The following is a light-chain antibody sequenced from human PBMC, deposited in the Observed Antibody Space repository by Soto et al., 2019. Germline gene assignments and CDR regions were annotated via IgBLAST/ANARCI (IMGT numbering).Light chain of an antibody. V-gene: IGLV2-14*03. CDR2: DVN. J-gene: IGLJ2*01. CDR3: SSYTTSNTVL. CDR1: SSDVGGYNY. Sequence: QSALTQPASVSGSPGQSITISCIGTSSDVGGYNYVSWYQLHPGKAPKLMIYDVNNRPSGVSNRFSGSKSGYTASLTISGLQDEDEADYFCSSYTTSNTVLFGGGTKLTVL.